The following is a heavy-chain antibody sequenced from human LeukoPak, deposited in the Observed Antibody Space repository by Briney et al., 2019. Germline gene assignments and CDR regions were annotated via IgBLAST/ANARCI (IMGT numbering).Heavy chain of an antibody. Sequence: GESLRLSCEVSVYTFSNFAVNCVRQAPGKGREGVAVISKDGTYKYFSGSVKGRFTVSRDNSKHTAYLQMNSLRSEDTAMYYCTKDDGPYSLTPYSVGLFDYWGPGTLVTVSS. CDR3: TKDDGPYSLTPYSVGLFDY. CDR2: ISKDGTYK. CDR1: VYTFSNFA. V-gene: IGHV3-30*04. D-gene: IGHD4-11*01. J-gene: IGHJ4*02.